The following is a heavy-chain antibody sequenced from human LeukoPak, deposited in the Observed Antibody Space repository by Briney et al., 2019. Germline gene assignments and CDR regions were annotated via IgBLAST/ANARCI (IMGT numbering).Heavy chain of an antibody. V-gene: IGHV4-38-2*02. Sequence: PSETLSLTCTVSGYSIISGFSWGWFRQSPGKVLEWLGAISYNGITDYNPSLKSRVTISRDTSKNQLSLRLTSVTAADAALYFCAREGAVPGIDPWGQGTLVTVSS. CDR2: ISYNGIT. J-gene: IGHJ5*02. CDR1: GYSIISGFS. D-gene: IGHD3-16*01. CDR3: AREGAVPGIDP.